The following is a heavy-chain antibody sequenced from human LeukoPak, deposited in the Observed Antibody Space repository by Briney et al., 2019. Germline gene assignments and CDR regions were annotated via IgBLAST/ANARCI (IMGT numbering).Heavy chain of an antibody. V-gene: IGHV3-23*01. Sequence: PGGSLRLSCVASGFTFSSHAMNWVRQAPGKGLEWVSSIGGVGASTYYADSVKGRFTISRDNSKNTLYLQMNSLRAEDTAVYYCAKAILYYDFWSGYPADYYYGMDVWGQGTTVTVSS. CDR2: IGGVGAST. CDR1: GFTFSSHA. CDR3: AKAILYYDFWSGYPADYYYGMDV. D-gene: IGHD3-3*01. J-gene: IGHJ6*02.